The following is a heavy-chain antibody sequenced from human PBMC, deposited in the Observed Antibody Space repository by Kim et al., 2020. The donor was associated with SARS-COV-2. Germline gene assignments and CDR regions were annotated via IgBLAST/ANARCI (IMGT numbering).Heavy chain of an antibody. CDR3: ARVEPYSSSCWFDP. J-gene: IGHJ5*02. CDR1: GGSFSGYY. Sequence: SETLSLTCAVYGGSFSGYYWSWIRQPPGKGLAWIGEISHSGSTTYNPSLKSRVTISVDTSKNQFSLKLSSVTAADTAVYYCARVEPYSSSCWFDPWGQGTLVTVSS. V-gene: IGHV4-34*01. D-gene: IGHD6-13*01. CDR2: ISHSGST.